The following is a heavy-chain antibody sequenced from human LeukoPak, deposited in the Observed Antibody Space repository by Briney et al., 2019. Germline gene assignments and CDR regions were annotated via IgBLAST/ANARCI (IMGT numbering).Heavy chain of an antibody. V-gene: IGHV4-59*01. Sequence: SETLSLSCTVSGGSISSYYWSWLRQPPGKGLEWIGYIYYSGSTNYNPSLKSRVTISVDTSKNQFSLKLSSVTAADTAVYYCARAPTVAGTLMFDYWGQGTLVTVSS. CDR2: IYYSGST. CDR3: ARAPTVAGTLMFDY. CDR1: GGSISSYY. D-gene: IGHD6-19*01. J-gene: IGHJ4*02.